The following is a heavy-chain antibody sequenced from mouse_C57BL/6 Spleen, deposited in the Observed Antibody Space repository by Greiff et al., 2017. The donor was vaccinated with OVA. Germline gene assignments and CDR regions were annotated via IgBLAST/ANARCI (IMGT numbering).Heavy chain of an antibody. J-gene: IGHJ4*01. CDR1: GYAFSSYW. CDR3: ARWVTTVAGNAMDY. D-gene: IGHD1-1*01. Sequence: VHLVESGAELVKPGASVKISCKASGYAFSSYWMNWVKQRPGKGLEWIGQIYPGDGDTNYNGKFKGKATLTADKSSSTAYMQLSSLTSEDSAVYFCARWVTTVAGNAMDYWGQGTSVTVSS. V-gene: IGHV1-80*01. CDR2: IYPGDGDT.